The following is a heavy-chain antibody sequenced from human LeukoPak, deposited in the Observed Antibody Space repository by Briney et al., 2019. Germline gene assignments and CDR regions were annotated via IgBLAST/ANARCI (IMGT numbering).Heavy chain of an antibody. J-gene: IGHJ6*03. CDR3: ARYRERYYYYMDV. CDR2: ISSSGSNI. V-gene: IGHV3-11*04. Sequence: GGSLRLSCAASGFTFSDYYMSWIRQAPGKGLEWVSYISSSGSNIYYADSVKGRCTISRDNAKNSLYLQMNSLRAEDTAVYYCARYRERYYYYMDVWGKGTTVTVSS. CDR1: GFTFSDYY. D-gene: IGHD3-16*02.